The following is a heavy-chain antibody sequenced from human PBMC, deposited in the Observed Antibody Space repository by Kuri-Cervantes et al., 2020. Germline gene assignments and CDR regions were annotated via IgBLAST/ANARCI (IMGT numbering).Heavy chain of an antibody. CDR2: FDPEDGET. V-gene: IGHV1-24*01. J-gene: IGHJ5*02. CDR1: GYTLTELS. Sequence: ASVKVSCKVSGYTLTELSMHWVRQAPGKGLEWMGGFDPEDGETIYAQKFQGRVTMTEDTSTDTAYMELSSLRSEDTAVYYCATGGDYGDREGWFDPWGQGTLVTVSS. D-gene: IGHD4-17*01. CDR3: ATGGDYGDREGWFDP.